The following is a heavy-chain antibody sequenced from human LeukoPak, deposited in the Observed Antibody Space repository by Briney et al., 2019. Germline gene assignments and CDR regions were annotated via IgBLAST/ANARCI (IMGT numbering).Heavy chain of an antibody. V-gene: IGHV4-59*01. CDR3: ARDIAARYFDY. CDR1: GGSISQYY. J-gene: IGHJ4*02. D-gene: IGHD6-6*01. Sequence: SETLSLTCTVSGGSISQYYWSWIRQPPGKGLEWIGYIYYSGSTNYNPSLKSRVTMSLDTSKKQFSLKLSSVTAADTAVYYCARDIAARYFDYWGQGTLVTVSS. CDR2: IYYSGST.